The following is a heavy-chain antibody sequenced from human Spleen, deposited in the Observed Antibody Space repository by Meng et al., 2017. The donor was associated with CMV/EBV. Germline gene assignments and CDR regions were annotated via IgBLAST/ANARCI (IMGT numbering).Heavy chain of an antibody. Sequence: GGSLRLSCAASGFSFSLYDMHWVRQVTGKGLEWVSLISWDGSGTYYADSVKGRFTISRDNSKNSLYLQMNSLRIEDTALYYCAKDGGGYCSSTSCPRDFDYWGQGTLVTVSS. CDR2: ISWDGSGT. CDR1: GFSFSLYD. CDR3: AKDGGGYCSSTSCPRDFDY. D-gene: IGHD2-2*01. J-gene: IGHJ4*02. V-gene: IGHV3-43*02.